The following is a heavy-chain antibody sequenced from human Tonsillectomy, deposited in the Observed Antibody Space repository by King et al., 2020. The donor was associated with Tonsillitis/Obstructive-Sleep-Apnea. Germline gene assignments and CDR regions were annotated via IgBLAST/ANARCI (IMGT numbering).Heavy chain of an antibody. Sequence: VQLVESGAEVKKPGASVKVSCKASGYTFTTYFMHWVRQAPGQGLEWMGFINPAGGITAYPQKFQGRVTMTRDTSTSTVYMELSSLTSEDTAVYYCARDGYGDYSGCDWGQGTLVTVSS. D-gene: IGHD4-17*01. CDR2: INPAGGIT. CDR1: GYTFTTYF. J-gene: IGHJ4*02. CDR3: ARDGYGDYSGCD. V-gene: IGHV1-46*01.